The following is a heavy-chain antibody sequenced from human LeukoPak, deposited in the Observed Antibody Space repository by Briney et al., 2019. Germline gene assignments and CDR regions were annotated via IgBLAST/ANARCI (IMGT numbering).Heavy chain of an antibody. Sequence: GGSLRLSCAASGFTFSSYGMHWVRQAPGKGLEWVAFIRYDGSNKYYTDSVKGRFTISRDNSKNTLYLQMNSLRPEDTAVYYCAKDGDVEQWLVRAFDYWGQGTLVTVSS. J-gene: IGHJ4*02. CDR2: IRYDGSNK. D-gene: IGHD6-19*01. CDR1: GFTFSSYG. V-gene: IGHV3-30*02. CDR3: AKDGDVEQWLVRAFDY.